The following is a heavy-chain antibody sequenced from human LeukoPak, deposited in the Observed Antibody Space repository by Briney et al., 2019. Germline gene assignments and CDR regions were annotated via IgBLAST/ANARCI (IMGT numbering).Heavy chain of an antibody. CDR1: GGSFSGYY. V-gene: IGHV4-34*01. D-gene: IGHD5-12*01. Sequence: PEALSLTCAVYGGSFSGYYWSWIRQPPGKGLEWIGEINHSGSTNYNPSLKSRVTISVDTSKNQFSLKLSSVTAADTAVYYCARGGSGYDSNPYFDYWGQGTLVTVSS. CDR3: ARGGSGYDSNPYFDY. CDR2: INHSGST. J-gene: IGHJ4*02.